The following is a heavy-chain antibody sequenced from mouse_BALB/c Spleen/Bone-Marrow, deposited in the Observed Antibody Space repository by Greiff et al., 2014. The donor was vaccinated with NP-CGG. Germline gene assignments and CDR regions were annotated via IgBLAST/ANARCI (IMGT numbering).Heavy chain of an antibody. CDR1: GYTFTSYY. CDR3: TTSRGYNWFAY. Sequence: QVQLQQSGAEQVKPGASVKLSCKASGYTFTSYYMYWVKQRPGQGLEWIGEINPSNGGADFNEKFKIKATLTVDKFSSTAYMQLSSLTSEDSAVYYCTTSRGYNWFAYWGQGTLVTVSA. D-gene: IGHD2-2*01. V-gene: IGHV1S81*02. J-gene: IGHJ3*01. CDR2: INPSNGGA.